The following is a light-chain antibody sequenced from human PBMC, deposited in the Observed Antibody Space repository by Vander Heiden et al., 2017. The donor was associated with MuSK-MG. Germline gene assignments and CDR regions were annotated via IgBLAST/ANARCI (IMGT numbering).Light chain of an antibody. J-gene: IGKJ4*01. V-gene: IGKV4-1*01. CDR3: QQDASTPLT. Sequence: DIVMTQSPDSLAVSLGERATINCKSSQSVLYRSNDKSALAWYQQKPGRSPKLLISWASTRESGVPDRFSGSGSGTHFTLTISSLQAEDVAVYYCQQDASTPLTFGGGTRVEIK. CDR1: QSVLYRSNDKSA. CDR2: WAS.